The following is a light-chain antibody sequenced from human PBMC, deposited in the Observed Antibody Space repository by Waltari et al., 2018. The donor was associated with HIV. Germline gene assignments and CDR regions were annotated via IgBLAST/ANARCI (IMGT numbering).Light chain of an antibody. CDR1: SSNIGAGYD. V-gene: IGLV1-47*01. J-gene: IGLJ3*02. CDR3: AAWDDSLSGPV. Sequence: QSVLTQPPSVSGAPGQRVTISCTGNSSNIGAGYDVHWYQQLPGTAPKLLIYRKNPRPSGVPDRFSGSKSGTSASLAISGLRSEDEADYYCAAWDDSLSGPVFGGGTKLTVL. CDR2: RKN.